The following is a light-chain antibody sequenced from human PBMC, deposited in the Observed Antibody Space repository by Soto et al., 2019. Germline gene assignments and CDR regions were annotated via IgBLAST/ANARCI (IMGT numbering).Light chain of an antibody. Sequence: DIKVTQSPSSLSASVGERVTITCRASQSISSYLNWYQQKPGKAPKVLIYAASSLQSGVPSRFSGSGSGTDFTLTISSLPPEAFATYYRQQSYSTPYTLGQGTKVDIK. V-gene: IGKV1-39*01. J-gene: IGKJ2*01. CDR2: AAS. CDR3: QQSYSTPYT. CDR1: QSISSY.